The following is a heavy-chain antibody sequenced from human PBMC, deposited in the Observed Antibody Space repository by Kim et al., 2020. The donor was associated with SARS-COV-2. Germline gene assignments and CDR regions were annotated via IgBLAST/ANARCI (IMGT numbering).Heavy chain of an antibody. J-gene: IGHJ4*02. CDR3: AREEGYCSGGSCSDYFDY. CDR1: GFTVSSNY. D-gene: IGHD2-15*01. CDR2: IYSGGST. Sequence: GGSLRLSCAASGFTVSSNYMSWVRQAPGKGLEWVSVIYSGGSTYYADSVKGRFTISRDNSKNTLYLQMNSLRAEDTAVYYCAREEGYCSGGSCSDYFDYWGQGTLVTVSS. V-gene: IGHV3-66*01.